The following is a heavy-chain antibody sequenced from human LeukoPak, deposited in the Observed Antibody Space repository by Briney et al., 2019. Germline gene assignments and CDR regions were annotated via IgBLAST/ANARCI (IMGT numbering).Heavy chain of an antibody. J-gene: IGHJ4*02. CDR2: ISFDGSNK. V-gene: IGHV3-30-3*01. D-gene: IGHD6-19*01. CDR1: GFIFSSYA. CDR3: ARQVAGLDH. Sequence: GGSLRLSCAASGFIFSSYAVHWVRQAPGKGLEWVAFISFDGSNKYYADSVKGRFTISRDNSKNTLYLQMNSLRAEDTAVYYCARQVAGLDHWGQGTLVTVSS.